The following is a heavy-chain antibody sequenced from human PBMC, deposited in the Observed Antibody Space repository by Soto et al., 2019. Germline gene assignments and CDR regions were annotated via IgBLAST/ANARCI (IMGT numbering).Heavy chain of an antibody. D-gene: IGHD3-10*01. CDR1: GGTLSDYA. V-gene: IGHV1-69*01. CDR3: AVAAVREILTEQSSGMAV. J-gene: IGHJ6*02. Sequence: QVQLVQSGAEVKNPGSSVKGSCKASGGTLSDYAVSWVRQARGQGLEWMGGIMPTVDSANYAQKFQGRLTITADESTSTANMELSSLTSDDTAIYYCAVAAVREILTEQSSGMAVWGQGTTVTVSS. CDR2: IMPTVDSA.